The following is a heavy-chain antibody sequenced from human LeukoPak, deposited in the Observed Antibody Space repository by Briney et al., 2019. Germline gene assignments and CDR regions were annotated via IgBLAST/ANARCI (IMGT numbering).Heavy chain of an antibody. J-gene: IGHJ6*03. D-gene: IGHD3-22*01. Sequence: GGSLRLSCAASGFTFDGYGMSWVRQVPGKGLEWVSGINWNGDRTDYADSVRGRFTISRDNAKNFLYLQMNSLRAEDTALYNCARGNYYDSSGARPYYYMDVWGKGTTVTVSS. CDR2: INWNGDRT. CDR1: GFTFDGYG. V-gene: IGHV3-20*01. CDR3: ARGNYYDSSGARPYYYMDV.